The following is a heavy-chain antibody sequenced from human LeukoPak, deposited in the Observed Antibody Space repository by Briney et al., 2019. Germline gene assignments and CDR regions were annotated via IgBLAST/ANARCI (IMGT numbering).Heavy chain of an antibody. CDR3: ARQSLGWSPGNPFDY. CDR2: IYYSGST. Sequence: SETLSLTCTVSGGSISSSSYYWGWIRQPPGKGLEWIGSIYYSGSTYYNPSLKSRVTISVDTSENQFSLKLSSVTAADTAVYYCARQSLGWSPGNPFDYWGQGTLVTVSS. D-gene: IGHD2-15*01. J-gene: IGHJ4*02. V-gene: IGHV4-39*01. CDR1: GGSISSSSYY.